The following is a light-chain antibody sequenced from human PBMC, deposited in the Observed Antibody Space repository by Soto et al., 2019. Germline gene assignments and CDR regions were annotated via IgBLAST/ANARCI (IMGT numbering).Light chain of an antibody. Sequence: DIQITQSPPSLSASVGDRVTISCRARQSISDYLNWYQQKPGKAPKLLIYSASSLQSGVPSRFSGSGSGTDVTLTISSLQPEDVATYYCQQSLSTPRYTFGPGTKVDI. V-gene: IGKV1-39*01. CDR3: QQSLSTPRYT. J-gene: IGKJ3*01. CDR2: SAS. CDR1: QSISDY.